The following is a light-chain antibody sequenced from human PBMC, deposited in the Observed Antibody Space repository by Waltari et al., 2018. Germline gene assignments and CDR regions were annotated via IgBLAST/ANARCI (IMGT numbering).Light chain of an antibody. CDR3: QQYNNWPPWT. Sequence: EIVMTQSPATLSVSPGERATLSCRASQSVSSNLAWYQQKPGQAPRLLIYGASTRATGIPARFSCSGSGTEFPFTLSRLQSEDFAVYYCQQYNNWPPWTFGQGTKVEIK. CDR1: QSVSSN. J-gene: IGKJ1*01. CDR2: GAS. V-gene: IGKV3-15*01.